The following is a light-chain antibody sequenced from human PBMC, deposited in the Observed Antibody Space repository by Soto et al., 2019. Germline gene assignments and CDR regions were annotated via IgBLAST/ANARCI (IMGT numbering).Light chain of an antibody. J-gene: IGKJ1*01. Sequence: DIQMTKCPSSMSETLGERVTIKCRASQSISSWLAWYQQKPGKAPKLLIYDASSLESGVPSRFSGSGSGTDFTLTISSLQPEDFATYYCLQDYNYPRTFGQGTEVDIK. CDR1: QSISSW. CDR3: LQDYNYPRT. CDR2: DAS. V-gene: IGKV1-5*01.